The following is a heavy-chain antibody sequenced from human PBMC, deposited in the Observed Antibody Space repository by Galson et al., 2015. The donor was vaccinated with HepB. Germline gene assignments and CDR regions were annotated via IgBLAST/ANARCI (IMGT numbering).Heavy chain of an antibody. Sequence: SLRLSCAASGFTFSTYAMTWVRQAPGKGLEWVSVISGSGTTTYYADSVKGRFTISRDNSKNTLYLQMNSLRAEDTAVYYCARGRVGAPGGVWGQGTTVTVSS. V-gene: IGHV3-23*01. CDR3: ARGRVGAPGGV. D-gene: IGHD1-26*01. CDR1: GFTFSTYA. CDR2: ISGSGTTT. J-gene: IGHJ6*02.